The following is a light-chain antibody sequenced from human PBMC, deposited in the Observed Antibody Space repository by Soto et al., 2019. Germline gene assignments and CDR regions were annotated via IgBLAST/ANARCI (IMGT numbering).Light chain of an antibody. CDR2: EVS. CDR1: SNDVGGYNY. Sequence: QSVLTQPASVSGSPGQSITISCTGTSNDVGGYNYVSWYQQHPGKAPKLVIYEVSHRPSGISDRFSGSKSGNTASLTISGLQVEDEADYYCSSYAPSSPYVFGPGTKVTVL. J-gene: IGLJ1*01. CDR3: SSYAPSSPYV. V-gene: IGLV2-14*01.